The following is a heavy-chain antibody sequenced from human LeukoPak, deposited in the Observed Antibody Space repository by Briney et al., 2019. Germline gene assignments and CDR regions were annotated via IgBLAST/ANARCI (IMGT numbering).Heavy chain of an antibody. Sequence: PGGSLRLSCAAPGFTFDDYAMHWVRQAPGKGLEWVSTIGGSGGSTYYADSVKGRFTISRDNSKNTLYLQMNSLRAEDSAVYYCAKESYSTPFDYWGQGTLVTVSS. V-gene: IGHV3-23*01. CDR1: GFTFDDYA. D-gene: IGHD6-13*01. CDR3: AKESYSTPFDY. J-gene: IGHJ4*02. CDR2: IGGSGGST.